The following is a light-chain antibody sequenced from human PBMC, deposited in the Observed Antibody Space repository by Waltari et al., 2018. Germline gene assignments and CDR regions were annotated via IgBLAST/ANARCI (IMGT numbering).Light chain of an antibody. J-gene: IGKJ2*01. V-gene: IGKV4-1*01. CDR2: WAS. Sequence: DIVMTQSLDSLAVSLGDRATINCKSSPSVFYSSNNKNNLARYQQKPGQFPKLLSYWASTRESGVPDRFSGSGSGTDFTRTISSLQAEDVAVYYCQQYFGTPPYTFGQGTKLEIK. CDR1: PSVFYSSNNKNN. CDR3: QQYFGTPPYT.